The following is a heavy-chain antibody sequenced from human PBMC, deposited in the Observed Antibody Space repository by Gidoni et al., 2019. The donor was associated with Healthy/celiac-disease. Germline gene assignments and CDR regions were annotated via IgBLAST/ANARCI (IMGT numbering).Heavy chain of an antibody. CDR3: AKGGDYLYYYYGMDV. CDR1: GFPFLRYA. Sequence: EVQLLESGGGLVQPGGSLRLSCAASGFPFLRYAMSWVLPAPGKGLEWVSAISGSGGSTYYADSVKGRFTISRDNSKNTLYLKMNSLRAEDTAVYYCAKGGDYLYYYYGMDVWGQGTTVTVSS. J-gene: IGHJ6*02. V-gene: IGHV3-23*01. D-gene: IGHD4-17*01. CDR2: ISGSGGST.